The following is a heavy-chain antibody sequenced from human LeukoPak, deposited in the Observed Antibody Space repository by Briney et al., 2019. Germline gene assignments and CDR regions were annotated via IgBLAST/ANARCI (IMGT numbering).Heavy chain of an antibody. CDR1: GFTLDDYA. CDR3: AKGRWAQLEWLIDY. Sequence: PGGSLRLSCAASGFTLDDYAMHWVRQAPGKGLEWVSGISWNSGSIGYADSVKGRFTISRDNAKNSLYLQMNSLRAEDTALYYCAKGRWAQLEWLIDYWGQGTLVTVSS. CDR2: ISWNSGSI. V-gene: IGHV3-9*01. J-gene: IGHJ4*02. D-gene: IGHD3-3*01.